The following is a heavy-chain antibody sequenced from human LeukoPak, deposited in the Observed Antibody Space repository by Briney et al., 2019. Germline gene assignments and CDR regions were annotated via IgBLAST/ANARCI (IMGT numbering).Heavy chain of an antibody. Sequence: SETLSLTCTVSGGSISSYYWSWIRQPPGKGLEWIGYIYYSGSTNYNPSLKSRVTISVDTSKNQFSLKLSSVTAADTAVYYCARPLRLGELSLFYWGQGTLVTVSS. D-gene: IGHD3-16*02. CDR3: ARPLRLGELSLFY. CDR1: GGSISSYY. V-gene: IGHV4-59*01. J-gene: IGHJ4*02. CDR2: IYYSGST.